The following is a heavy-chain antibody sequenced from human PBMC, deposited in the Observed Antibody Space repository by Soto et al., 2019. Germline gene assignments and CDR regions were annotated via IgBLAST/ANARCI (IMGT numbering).Heavy chain of an antibody. J-gene: IGHJ5*02. Sequence: TLSLTCTVSGGSINNHYWSWIRQPPGKALEWLALIYWDDDKRYSPSLKSRLTITKDTSKNQLVLTMTNMDPVDTATYYCTPSFTIFGVGYNWFDPWGQGTLVTVSS. V-gene: IGHV2-5*02. CDR2: IYWDDDK. D-gene: IGHD3-3*01. CDR3: TPSFTIFGVGYNWFDP. CDR1: GGSINNHYWS.